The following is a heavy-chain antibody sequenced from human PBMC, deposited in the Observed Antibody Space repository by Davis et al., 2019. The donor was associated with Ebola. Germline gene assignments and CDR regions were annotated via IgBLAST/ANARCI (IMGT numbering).Heavy chain of an antibody. CDR3: ARGEDCTIGLCRLRYFDL. J-gene: IGHJ2*01. D-gene: IGHD2-8*01. V-gene: IGHV1-2*02. CDR1: GYSFTVYY. Sequence: ASVKVSCKASGYSFTVYYMHWVRQAPGQGPEWMGWINPNSGDTNYAQKFQGRVTMTRDTSISTAYMELSRLRSDDTAVYYCARGEDCTIGLCRLRYFDLWGRGTLVTVSS. CDR2: INPNSGDT.